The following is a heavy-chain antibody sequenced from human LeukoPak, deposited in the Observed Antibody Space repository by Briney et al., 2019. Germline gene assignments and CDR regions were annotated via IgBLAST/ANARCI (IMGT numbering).Heavy chain of an antibody. Sequence: GGSLRLSCAASGFTFSSYGLHWVRQAPGKGLEWVAFIRYDGSNKYYADSVKGRFTISRDNSKNTLYLQMNSLRAEDTAVYYCAKGVTIFGVVIPLEYFQHWGQGTLVTVSS. CDR3: AKGVTIFGVVIPLEYFQH. V-gene: IGHV3-30*02. D-gene: IGHD3-3*01. J-gene: IGHJ1*01. CDR1: GFTFSSYG. CDR2: IRYDGSNK.